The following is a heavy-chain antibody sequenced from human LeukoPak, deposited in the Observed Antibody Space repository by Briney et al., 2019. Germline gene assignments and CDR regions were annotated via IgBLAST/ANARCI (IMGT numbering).Heavy chain of an antibody. J-gene: IGHJ4*02. CDR2: INAGNGNT. CDR3: ARDLQLWTTRDTRGGAQVGY. Sequence: ASVKVSCKASGYTFTIYAMHWVRQAPGQRPEWMGWINAGNGNTKYSQKFQGRVTITRDTSASTAYMELSSLRSEDTAVYYCARDLQLWTTRDTRGGAQVGYWGQGTLVTVSS. V-gene: IGHV1-3*01. D-gene: IGHD5-18*01. CDR1: GYTFTIYA.